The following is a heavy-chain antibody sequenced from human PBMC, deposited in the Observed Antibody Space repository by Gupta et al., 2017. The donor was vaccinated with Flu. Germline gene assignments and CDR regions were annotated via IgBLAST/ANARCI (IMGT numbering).Heavy chain of an antibody. J-gene: IGHJ5*01. CDR3: AKSMFTSGWFDY. Sequence: EVQLLESGGGLVQPGGSLRLSCEASGFTFSNHDLTWVRQAPGKGLEWVSGISTNGYPTYYADFVKGRFTISRDNSKNTMYLQMNNLRAEDTAVYSCAKSMFTSGWFDYWGPGTLVTVSS. CDR1: GFTFSNHD. D-gene: IGHD2-2*01. V-gene: IGHV3-23*01. CDR2: ISTNGYPT.